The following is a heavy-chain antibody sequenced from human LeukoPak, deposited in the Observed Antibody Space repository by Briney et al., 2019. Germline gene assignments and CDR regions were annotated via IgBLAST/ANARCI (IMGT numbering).Heavy chain of an antibody. CDR2: INHSGST. V-gene: IGHV4-34*01. CDR3: ARLNSSGWKPSYYYYGMDV. Sequence: PSETLSLTCAVYGRSFSGYYWSWIRQPPGKGLEWIGEINHSGSTNYNPSLKSRVTISVDTSKNQFSLKLSSVTAADTAVYYCARLNSSGWKPSYYYYGMDVWGQGTTVTVSS. D-gene: IGHD6-19*01. J-gene: IGHJ6*02. CDR1: GRSFSGYY.